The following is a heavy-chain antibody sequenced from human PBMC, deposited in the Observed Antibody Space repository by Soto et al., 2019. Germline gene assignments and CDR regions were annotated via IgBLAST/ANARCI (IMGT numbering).Heavy chain of an antibody. Sequence: EVQLVESGGGLVKPGGSLRLSCAASGFTFSNAWMNWVRQAPGKGLEWVGRIKSKTDGGTTDYAAPVKGRFTISRDDSKNTLYLQMNSLKTEDTAVYYCTTDPKIGGIQLWSYHAYWGQGTLVTVSS. D-gene: IGHD5-18*01. CDR2: IKSKTDGGTT. J-gene: IGHJ4*02. V-gene: IGHV3-15*07. CDR1: GFTFSNAW. CDR3: TTDPKIGGIQLWSYHAY.